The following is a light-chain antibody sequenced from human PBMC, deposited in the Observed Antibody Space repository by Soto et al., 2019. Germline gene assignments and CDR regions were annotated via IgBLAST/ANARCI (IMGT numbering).Light chain of an antibody. Sequence: EIVLTQSPVTLSLSPGERATLSCRASQFVASNSLAWYQQKPGQAPRVVIFDTSNRATGIPDRFSGGGSGTDFTLTITRLEPEDFAVYYCQQYGSSLFTFGPGTKVDFK. CDR3: QQYGSSLFT. V-gene: IGKV3-20*01. J-gene: IGKJ3*01. CDR1: QFVASNS. CDR2: DTS.